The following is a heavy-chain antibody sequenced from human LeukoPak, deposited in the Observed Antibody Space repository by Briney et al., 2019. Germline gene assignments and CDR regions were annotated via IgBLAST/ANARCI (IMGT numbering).Heavy chain of an antibody. CDR2: MYYSGNT. Sequence: SETLSLTCNVSGGSISRSSSSWGWIRQPPGKGLEWIGSMYYSGNTYYNLSLKSRVTISVATSTNQFSLNVRSVSAADTAVYYCARDPSRSCAGGNCFSSWGQGTLVIVSS. D-gene: IGHD2-15*01. J-gene: IGHJ5*02. CDR3: ARDPSRSCAGGNCFSS. V-gene: IGHV4-39*07. CDR1: GGSISRSSSS.